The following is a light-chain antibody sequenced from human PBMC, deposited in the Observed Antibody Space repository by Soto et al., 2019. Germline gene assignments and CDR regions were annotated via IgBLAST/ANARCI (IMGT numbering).Light chain of an antibody. CDR1: SGHSSYA. J-gene: IGLJ2*01. CDR3: QTWGTGIHVV. Sequence: QLVLTQSPSASASLGASVKLTCTLSSGHSSYAIAWHQQQPEKGPRYLMKLNSDGSHSKGDGIPDRFSGFSSGAERYLTISGLQSEDEADYYCQTWGTGIHVVFGGGTKLTVL. V-gene: IGLV4-69*01. CDR2: LNSDGSH.